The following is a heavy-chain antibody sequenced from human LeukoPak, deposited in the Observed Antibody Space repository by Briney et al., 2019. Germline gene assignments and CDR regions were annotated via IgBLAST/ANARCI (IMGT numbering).Heavy chain of an antibody. CDR2: IIPIFGTA. J-gene: IGHJ6*03. Sequence: SVKVSCKGSGGTFSRYAISWVRQAPGQGLEWMGGIIPIFGTANYAQKFQGRVTITADESTSTAYMELSSLRSEDTAVYYCARGSIAVAGTDGGGYYYYYMDVWGKGTTVTVSS. CDR3: ARGSIAVAGTDGGGYYYYYMDV. V-gene: IGHV1-69*13. CDR1: GGTFSRYA. D-gene: IGHD6-19*01.